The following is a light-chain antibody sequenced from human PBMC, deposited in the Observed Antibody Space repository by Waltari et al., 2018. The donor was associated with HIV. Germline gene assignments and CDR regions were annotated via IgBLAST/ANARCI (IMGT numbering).Light chain of an antibody. Sequence: AIRMTQSPSSLSPSTGDRVNITCRASQPVSDFVAWFRQRPGESPQFRIFGASTLHPGVPSRFSGSSSGTDFTLSVSCLQSEDFATFVCQQYYDYPWTFGPGT. CDR3: QQYYDYPWT. CDR1: QPVSDF. V-gene: IGKV1-8*01. CDR2: GAS. J-gene: IGKJ1*01.